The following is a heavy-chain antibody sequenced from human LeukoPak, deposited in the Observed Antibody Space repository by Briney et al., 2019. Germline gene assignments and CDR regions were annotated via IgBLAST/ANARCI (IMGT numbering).Heavy chain of an antibody. J-gene: IGHJ4*02. D-gene: IGHD3-16*01. CDR3: ARVYNTNYAYFDY. V-gene: IGHV3-33*01. CDR2: IWSDGSDK. Sequence: GGSLRLSCAASGFTFSSYGMHWVRQAPGKGLEWVAVIWSDGSDKYYADSVKGRFTISRDNSKNTLYLQMNSLRAEDTAVYYCARVYNTNYAYFDYWGQGTLVTVSS. CDR1: GFTFSSYG.